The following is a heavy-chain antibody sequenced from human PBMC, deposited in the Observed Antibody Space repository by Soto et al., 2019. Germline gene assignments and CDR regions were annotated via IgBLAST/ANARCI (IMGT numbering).Heavy chain of an antibody. V-gene: IGHV1-18*01. Sequence: QGKLVQSGAEVKKPGASVKVSCKASGYTFTSYGISWVRQAPGQGFGWMGWISAYNGNTNYAQKLQGSVTITTDTSTSTAYMEIRSLRSDDTPVYYCALGEAYNDRYWGLSTMLTVSS. D-gene: IGHD1-1*01. CDR1: GYTFTSYG. J-gene: IGHJ4*02. CDR3: ALGEAYNDRY. CDR2: ISAYNGNT.